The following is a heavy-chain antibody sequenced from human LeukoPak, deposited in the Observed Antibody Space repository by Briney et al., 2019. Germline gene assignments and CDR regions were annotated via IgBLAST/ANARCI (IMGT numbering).Heavy chain of an antibody. D-gene: IGHD3-10*01. V-gene: IGHV3-49*04. Sequence: GGSLRLSCTASGFTFGDYGMNWVRQAPGKGLEWVSFIRNKAYGGTTEYAASVKGRFTISRDDSKSIAYLQMNSLETEDTAVYYCARGDFGSGNYYATIDYWGQGTLVAVSS. CDR3: ARGDFGSGNYYATIDY. CDR1: GFTFGDYG. CDR2: IRNKAYGGTT. J-gene: IGHJ4*02.